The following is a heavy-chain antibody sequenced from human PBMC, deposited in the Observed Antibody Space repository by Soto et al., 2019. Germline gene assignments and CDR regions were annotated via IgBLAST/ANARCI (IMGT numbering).Heavy chain of an antibody. CDR2: IYYSGGT. Sequence: QVQLQESGPGLVKPSQTLSLTCTVSGGSISRGGYCWSWIRQHPGKGLEWIGYIYYSGGTYYNPSLKRRVTISVDTSENQFSLRLSSVTAADTAVYYCARKDSVYADYMDVWGKATTVTVSS. D-gene: IGHD5-12*01. J-gene: IGHJ6*03. V-gene: IGHV4-31*03. CDR1: GGSISRGGYC. CDR3: ARKDSVYADYMDV.